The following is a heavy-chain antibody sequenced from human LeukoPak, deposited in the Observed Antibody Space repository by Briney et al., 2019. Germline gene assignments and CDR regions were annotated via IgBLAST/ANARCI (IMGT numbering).Heavy chain of an antibody. CDR1: GGSISSSSYY. CDR3: ATSPRWMVRGVIIPYNNAFDI. CDR2: IYYSGST. D-gene: IGHD3-10*01. V-gene: IGHV4-39*01. Sequence: PSETLSLTCTVSGGSISSSSYYWSWIRQPPGKGLEWIGSIYYSGSTYYNPSLKSRVTISVDTSKNQFSLKLSSVTAADTAVYYCATSPRWMVRGVIIPYNNAFDIWGQGTMVTVSS. J-gene: IGHJ3*02.